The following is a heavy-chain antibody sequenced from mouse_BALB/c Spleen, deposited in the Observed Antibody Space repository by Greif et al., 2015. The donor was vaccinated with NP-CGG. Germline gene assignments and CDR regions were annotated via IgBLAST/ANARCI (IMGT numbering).Heavy chain of an antibody. D-gene: IGHD2-14*01. CDR3: ARFYRYDDGAWFAY. CDR2: IDTSDSYT. CDR1: GYTFTDYW. V-gene: IGHV1-69*01. Sequence: QVQLQQSGAELVMPGASVKMSCKASGYTFTDYWMHWVKQRPGQGLEWIGAIDTSDSYTSYNQKFKGKATLTVDESSSTAYMQLSSLTSEDSAVYYCARFYRYDDGAWFAYWGQGTLVTVSA. J-gene: IGHJ3*01.